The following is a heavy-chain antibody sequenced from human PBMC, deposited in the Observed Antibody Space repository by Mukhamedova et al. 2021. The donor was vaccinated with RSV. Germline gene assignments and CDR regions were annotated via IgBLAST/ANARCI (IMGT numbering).Heavy chain of an antibody. CDR3: ARTKYNWNYLWYFDL. Sequence: VAVISYDGSNKYYADSVKGRFTISRDNSKNTLYLQMNSLRAEDTAVYYCARTKYNWNYLWYFDLWGRGTLVTVS. D-gene: IGHD1-7*01. CDR2: ISYDGSNK. V-gene: IGHV3-30-3*01. J-gene: IGHJ2*01.